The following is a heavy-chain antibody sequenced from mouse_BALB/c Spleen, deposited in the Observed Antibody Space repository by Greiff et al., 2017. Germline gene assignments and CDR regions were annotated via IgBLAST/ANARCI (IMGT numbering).Heavy chain of an antibody. CDR1: GFTFSDYY. Sequence: EVQLVESGGGLVKPGGSLKLSCAASGFTFSDYYMYWVRQTPEKRLEWVATISDGGSYTYYPDSVKGRFTISRDNAKNNLYLQMSSLKSEDTAMYYCARESRYDLYYYAMDYWGQGTSVTVSS. CDR3: ARESRYDLYYYAMDY. J-gene: IGHJ4*01. V-gene: IGHV5-4*02. D-gene: IGHD2-14*01. CDR2: ISDGGSYT.